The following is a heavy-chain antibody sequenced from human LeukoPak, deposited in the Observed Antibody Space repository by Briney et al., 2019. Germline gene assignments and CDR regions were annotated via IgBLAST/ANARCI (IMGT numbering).Heavy chain of an antibody. J-gene: IGHJ4*02. D-gene: IGHD3-22*01. CDR3: ARDGYYYDSSGYHDY. CDR1: GGSISSYY. CDR2: IYYSGST. Sequence: SETLSLTCTVSGGSISSYYWSWIRQPPGKGLEWIGYIYYSGSTNYNPSLKSRVTISVDTSKNQFSLKLSSVTAADTAVYYCARDGYYYDSSGYHDYWGQGTLVTVSS. V-gene: IGHV4-59*12.